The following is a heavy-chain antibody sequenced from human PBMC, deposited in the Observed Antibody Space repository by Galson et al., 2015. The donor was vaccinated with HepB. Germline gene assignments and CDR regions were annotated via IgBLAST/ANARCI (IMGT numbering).Heavy chain of an antibody. V-gene: IGHV3-11*01. CDR1: GFTFSDYY. CDR3: ARGRYCSSTSCYGGYAFDI. J-gene: IGHJ3*02. Sequence: LRLSCAASGFTFSDYYMSWIRQAPGKGLEWVSYISSSGSTIYYADSVKGRFTISRDNAKNSLYLQMNSLRAEDTAVYYCARGRYCSSTSCYGGYAFDIWGQGTMVTVSS. CDR2: ISSSGSTI. D-gene: IGHD2-2*01.